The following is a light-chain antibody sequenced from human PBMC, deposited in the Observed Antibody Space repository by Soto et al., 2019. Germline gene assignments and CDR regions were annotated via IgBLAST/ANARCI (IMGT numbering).Light chain of an antibody. V-gene: IGKV1-13*02. J-gene: IGKJ1*01. CDR3: QQIKSYPRVT. Sequence: AIQLTQSQSSLSASVGDRVSITCRASQAISSHLAWYQQKPGTGPKLLIHGASVLQSGVPSRFSGSGNGPGTDFTLTISSLQPEDFATYYCQQIKSYPRVTFGQGTKV. CDR2: GAS. CDR1: QAISSH.